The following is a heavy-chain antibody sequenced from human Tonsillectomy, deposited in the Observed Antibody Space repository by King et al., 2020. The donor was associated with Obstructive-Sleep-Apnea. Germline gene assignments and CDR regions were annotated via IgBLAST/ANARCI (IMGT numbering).Heavy chain of an antibody. Sequence: QLQESGPGLVKPSETLSLTCTVSGYSISSGYFWGWIRQPPGKGLEWIGSIYHSGNTYYNPSLKSRVTISVDTSKNQFSLKLSSVTAADTAVSYCARDWGAGNNYYYYYYGMDVWGQGTTVTVSS. CDR1: GYSISSGYF. J-gene: IGHJ6*02. CDR2: IYHSGNT. CDR3: ARDWGAGNNYYYYYYGMDV. D-gene: IGHD6-13*01. V-gene: IGHV4-38-2*02.